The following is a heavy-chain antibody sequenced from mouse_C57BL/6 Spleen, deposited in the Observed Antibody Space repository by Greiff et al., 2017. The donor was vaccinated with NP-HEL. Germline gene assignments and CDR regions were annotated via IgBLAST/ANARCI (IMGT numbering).Heavy chain of an antibody. CDR1: GYTFTDYY. Sequence: EVQLQQSGPVLVKPGASVKMSCKASGYTFTDYYMNWVKQSHGKSLEWIGVINPYNGGTSYNQKFKGKATLTVDKSSSTAYMELNSLTSEDSAVYYCARNGDSNYVYFDYWGQGTTLTVSS. V-gene: IGHV1-19*01. J-gene: IGHJ2*01. D-gene: IGHD2-5*01. CDR3: ARNGDSNYVYFDY. CDR2: INPYNGGT.